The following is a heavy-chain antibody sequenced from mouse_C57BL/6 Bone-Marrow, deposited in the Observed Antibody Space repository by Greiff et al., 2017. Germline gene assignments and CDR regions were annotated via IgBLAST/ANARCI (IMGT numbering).Heavy chain of an antibody. CDR3: EREKGCYYGYYGYAMDY. CDR1: GYTFTSYW. V-gene: IGHV1-50*01. CDR2: IDPSDSYT. Sequence: VQLQQPGAELVKPGASVKLSCKASGYTFTSYWMQWVKQRPGQGLEWIGEIDPSDSYTNYNQKFKGKATLTVDTSSSTAYMQLSSLTSEDSAGYYGEREKGCYYGYYGYAMDYWGQGTSVTVSS. J-gene: IGHJ4*01. D-gene: IGHD2-1*01.